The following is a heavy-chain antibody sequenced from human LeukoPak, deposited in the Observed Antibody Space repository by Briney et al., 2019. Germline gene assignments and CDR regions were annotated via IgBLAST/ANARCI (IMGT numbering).Heavy chain of an antibody. CDR3: ARDLRSGGVTYGQDS. CDR1: GYTFTGYY. CDR2: TNPNSGGT. J-gene: IGHJ4*02. V-gene: IGHV1-2*02. Sequence: ASVKVSCKASGYTFTGYYMHWVRQAPGQGLEWMGWTNPNSGGTNYAQKFQGRVTMTRDTSISTAYMELSRLRSDDTAVYYCARDLRSGGVTYGQDSWGQGTLVTVSS. D-gene: IGHD5-18*01.